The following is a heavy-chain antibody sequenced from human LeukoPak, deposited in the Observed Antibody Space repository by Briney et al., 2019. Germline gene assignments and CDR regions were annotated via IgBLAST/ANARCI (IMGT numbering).Heavy chain of an antibody. V-gene: IGHV3-23*01. CDR2: IDGGAGGA. Sequence: PGGSLRLSCAASGFTFSNYAMSWVRQAPAKGLECVSSIDGGAGGAYYADSVKGRFMMSRDNSRNTLYPQMNNLRAEDTAVYYCAKDSFSYNGRWDAFDIWGQGTTVTVSS. J-gene: IGHJ3*02. CDR3: AKDSFSYNGRWDAFDI. CDR1: GFTFSNYA. D-gene: IGHD1-26*01.